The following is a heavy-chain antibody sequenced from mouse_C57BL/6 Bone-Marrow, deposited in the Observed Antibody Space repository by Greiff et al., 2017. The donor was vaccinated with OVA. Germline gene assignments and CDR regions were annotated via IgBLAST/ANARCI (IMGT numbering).Heavy chain of an antibody. Sequence: QVQLQQSGPELVKPGASVKISCKASGYTFTDYYINWVKQRPGQGLEWIGWIFPGSGSTYYNEKFKGKATLTVDKSSSTAYMLLSSLTSEDSAVYFCARYYYGSSPYYAMDYWGQGPSVTVSS. CDR3: ARYYYGSSPYYAMDY. J-gene: IGHJ4*01. CDR2: IFPGSGST. V-gene: IGHV1-75*01. D-gene: IGHD1-1*01. CDR1: GYTFTDYY.